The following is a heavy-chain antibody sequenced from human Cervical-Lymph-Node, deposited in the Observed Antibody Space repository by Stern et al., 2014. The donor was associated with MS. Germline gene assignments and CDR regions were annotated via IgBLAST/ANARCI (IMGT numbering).Heavy chain of an antibody. CDR2: VSGYNGKT. CDR3: ARDPICSSTSCQFYNYGMEV. D-gene: IGHD2-2*01. Sequence: VQLVQSGSEVKKPGASVKVSCKTSGYTFSSYAISWVRLAPGQGLEWMGWVSGYNGKTNYAQKFRGRVTMTTDTSTSTAYMDLRSLRSDDTAVYYCARDPICSSTSCQFYNYGMEVWGQGTTVTVSS. CDR1: GYTFSSYA. J-gene: IGHJ6*02. V-gene: IGHV1-18*01.